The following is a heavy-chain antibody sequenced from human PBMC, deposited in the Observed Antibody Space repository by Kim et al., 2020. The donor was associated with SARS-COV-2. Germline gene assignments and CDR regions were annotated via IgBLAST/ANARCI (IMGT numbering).Heavy chain of an antibody. CDR1: GFTFSSYA. J-gene: IGHJ4*02. CDR2: ISGSGGST. D-gene: IGHD6-19*01. CDR3: AKTWVFGSGWYGYYFDY. V-gene: IGHV3-23*01. Sequence: GGSLRLSCAASGFTFSSYAMSWVRQAPGKGLEWVSAISGSGGSTYYADSVKGRFTISRDNSKNTLYLQMNSLRAEDTAVYYCAKTWVFGSGWYGYYFDYWGQGTLVTVSS.